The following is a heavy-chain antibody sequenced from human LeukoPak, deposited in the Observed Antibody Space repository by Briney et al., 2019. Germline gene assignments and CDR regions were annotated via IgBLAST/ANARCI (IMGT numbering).Heavy chain of an antibody. V-gene: IGHV4-34*01. CDR1: GGSFSGYY. D-gene: IGHD2-2*01. J-gene: IGHJ6*02. CDR2: INHSGST. Sequence: PSETLSLTCAVYGGSFSGYYWSWIRQPPGKGLEWIGEINHSGSTNYNPSLKSRVTISVDTSKNQFSLKLSSVTAADTAVYYCAGDRGYCSSTSCYLDPNYYYYGMDVWGQGTTVTVSS. CDR3: AGDRGYCSSTSCYLDPNYYYYGMDV.